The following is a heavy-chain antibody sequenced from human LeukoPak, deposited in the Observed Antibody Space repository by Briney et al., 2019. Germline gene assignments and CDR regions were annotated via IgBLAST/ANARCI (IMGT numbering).Heavy chain of an antibody. CDR1: GFTFNGHW. CDR3: ARDGVAVAGTN. Sequence: QSGGSLRLSCEASGFTFNGHWMHWVRQAPGKGLEWVSVIYSGGSTYYADSVKGRFTISRDNSKNTLYLQMNSLRAEDTAVYYCARDGVAVAGTNWGQGTLVTVSS. CDR2: IYSGGST. D-gene: IGHD6-19*01. J-gene: IGHJ4*02. V-gene: IGHV3-66*01.